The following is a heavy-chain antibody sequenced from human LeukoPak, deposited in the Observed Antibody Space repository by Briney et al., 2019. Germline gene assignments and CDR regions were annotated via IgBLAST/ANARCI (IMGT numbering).Heavy chain of an antibody. J-gene: IGHJ4*02. D-gene: IGHD5-12*01. Sequence: PGGSLRLSCAASGFTFSGYSMNWVRLAPGKGLEWVSYISPDRSTIYYANSVKGRFTISRDNAKNSLYLQMNSLRDEDTAAYYCARDGGRGYDALDYWGRGTRVTVSS. CDR3: ARDGGRGYDALDY. CDR1: GFTFSGYS. CDR2: ISPDRSTI. V-gene: IGHV3-48*02.